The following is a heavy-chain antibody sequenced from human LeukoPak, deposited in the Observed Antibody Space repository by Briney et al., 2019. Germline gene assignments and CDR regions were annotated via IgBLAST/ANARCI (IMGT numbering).Heavy chain of an antibody. CDR1: GFTFTSAW. CDR3: ITGDYDFWSGFYSPNHYFDY. D-gene: IGHD3-3*01. CDR2: IKGKTAAGAP. J-gene: IGHJ4*02. Sequence: GGSLGLSCAASGFTFTSAWMSWVRQAPGKGLEWVGRIKGKTAAGAPDYVASVKGRFTISRGDSKNTLFLQMNSLKTEDTAVYYCITGDYDFWSGFYSPNHYFDYWGQGTLVTVSS. V-gene: IGHV3-15*01.